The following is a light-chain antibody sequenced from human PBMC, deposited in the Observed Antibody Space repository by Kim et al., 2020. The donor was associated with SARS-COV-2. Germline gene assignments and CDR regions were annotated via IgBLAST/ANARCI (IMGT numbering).Light chain of an antibody. V-gene: IGKV2-30*02. CDR2: KVS. CDR3: MQGTHWPRT. CDR1: QGLVHSDGNTY. Sequence: DVVMTQSPLSLSVTLGQPASISCRSTQGLVHSDGNTYLSWFHQRPGQSPRRLIYKVSNRDPGVPDRFSGSGSGTDFTLKISTVEAEDVGVYYCMQGTHWPRTFGQGTKVEIK. J-gene: IGKJ1*01.